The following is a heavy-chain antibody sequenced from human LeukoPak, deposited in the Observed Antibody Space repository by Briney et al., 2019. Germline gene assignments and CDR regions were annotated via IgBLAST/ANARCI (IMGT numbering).Heavy chain of an antibody. Sequence: GGSLRLSCAASGFTFSDYYMSWIRQAPGKGLEWVSYISSSGSTIYYADSVKGRFTISRDNAKNSLYLHMNSLRAEDTAVYYCARDLWVPGLTGYYLTYYYVMDVWGQGTTVTVSS. J-gene: IGHJ6*02. V-gene: IGHV3-11*01. CDR2: ISSSGSTI. D-gene: IGHD3-9*01. CDR3: ARDLWVPGLTGYYLTYYYVMDV. CDR1: GFTFSDYY.